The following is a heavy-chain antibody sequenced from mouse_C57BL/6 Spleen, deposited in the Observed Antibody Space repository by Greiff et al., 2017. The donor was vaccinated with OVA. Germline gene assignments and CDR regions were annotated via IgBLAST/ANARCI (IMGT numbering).Heavy chain of an antibody. Sequence: VQLQQSGPELVKPGASVKISCKASGYAFSSSWMNWVKQRPGKGLEWIGRIYPGDGDTNYNGKFKGKATLTADKSSSTAYMQLSSLTSEDSAVYFCARGVATREMDYWGQGTSVTVSS. CDR1: GYAFSSSW. CDR2: IYPGDGDT. CDR3: ARGVATREMDY. V-gene: IGHV1-82*01. J-gene: IGHJ4*01. D-gene: IGHD1-1*01.